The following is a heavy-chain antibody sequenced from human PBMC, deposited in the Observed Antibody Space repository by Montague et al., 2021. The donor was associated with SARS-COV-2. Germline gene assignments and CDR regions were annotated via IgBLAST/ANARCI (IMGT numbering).Heavy chain of an antibody. V-gene: IGHV3-23*01. CDR1: GFTFSSYA. J-gene: IGHJ4*02. CDR3: AKTEAGYCSGGSCVVDY. CDR2: ISGSGGDT. D-gene: IGHD2-15*01. Sequence: SLRLSCAASGFTFSSYAMSWVRQAPGKGLEWASVISGSGGDTYYADSVKGRFTISRDNFKNTQYLQMNSLRAEDAAVYYCAKTEAGYCSGGSCVVDYWGQGTLVIVSS.